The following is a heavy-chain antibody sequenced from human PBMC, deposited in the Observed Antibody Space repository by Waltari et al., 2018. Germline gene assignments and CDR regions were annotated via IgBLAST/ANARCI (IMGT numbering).Heavy chain of an antibody. CDR3: ARIYGSGTFIYMDV. CDR2: IYPGETP. Sequence: QVQLQESGPGLVKPSETLSLTCTVSGGSIISYYWSWIRQPAGKGLGWIGRIYPGETPDYNPSLQTRIMMSVDTSQNQVSLKLSSVTAADTAVYYCARIYGSGTFIYMDVWGKGTTVTVSS. J-gene: IGHJ6*03. CDR1: GGSIISYY. V-gene: IGHV4-4*07. D-gene: IGHD3-10*01.